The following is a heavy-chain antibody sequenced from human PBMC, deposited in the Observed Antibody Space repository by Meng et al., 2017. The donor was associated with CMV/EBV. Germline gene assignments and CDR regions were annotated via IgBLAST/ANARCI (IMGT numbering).Heavy chain of an antibody. D-gene: IGHD6-6*01. V-gene: IGHV1-18*04. Sequence: ASVKVSCKGSGYSFTSYWIGWVRQAPGQGLEWMGWISAYNGNTNYAQKLQGRVTMTTDTSTSTAYMELRSLRSDDTAVYYCARDYGERASSSSSKYYYGMDVWGQGTTVTVSS. CDR2: ISAYNGNT. CDR3: ARDYGERASSSSSKYYYGMDV. J-gene: IGHJ6*02. CDR1: GYSFTSYW.